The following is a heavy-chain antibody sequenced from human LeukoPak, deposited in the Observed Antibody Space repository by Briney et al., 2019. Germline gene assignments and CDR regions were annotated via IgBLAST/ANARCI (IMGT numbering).Heavy chain of an antibody. CDR2: ISSSGSTI. CDR3: ARGDYESSGYSYVGAFDI. V-gene: IGHV3-11*04. Sequence: GGSLRLSCAASGFTFSDYYMSWIRQAPGKGLEGVSYISSSGSTIYYADSVKGRFTISRDNAKNSLYLQMNSLGAEDTAVYYCARGDYESSGYSYVGAFDIWGQGTMVTVSS. CDR1: GFTFSDYY. D-gene: IGHD3-22*01. J-gene: IGHJ3*02.